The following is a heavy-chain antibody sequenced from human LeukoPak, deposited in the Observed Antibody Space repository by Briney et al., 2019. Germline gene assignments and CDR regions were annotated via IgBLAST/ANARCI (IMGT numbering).Heavy chain of an antibody. D-gene: IGHD6-13*01. V-gene: IGHV3-7*01. J-gene: IGHJ1*01. CDR1: GFMFSTYW. CDR2: IKQDGSEK. CDR3: AKAAEQLARDPAEYFQH. Sequence: GGSLRLSCAASGFMFSTYWMSWVRQAPGKGLEWVANIKQDGSEKYYVDSVKGRFTISRDNAKNSLYLQMNSLRAEDAAVYYCAKAAEQLARDPAEYFQHWGQGTLVTVSS.